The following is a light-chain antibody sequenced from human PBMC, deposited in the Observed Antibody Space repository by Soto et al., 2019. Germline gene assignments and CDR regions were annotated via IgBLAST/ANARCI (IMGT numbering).Light chain of an antibody. V-gene: IGKV3-20*01. CDR3: QQYGNSPRT. J-gene: IGKJ1*01. CDR2: NAS. Sequence: ETVLTQSPGTLSLSPGERATLSCRASETVSRSYLAWYQQKPGQAPRLLIYNASSRATGIPDRFSGSGSGTDFTLTISRLEPEDFALYYCQQYGNSPRTFGQGTKLEIQ. CDR1: ETVSRSY.